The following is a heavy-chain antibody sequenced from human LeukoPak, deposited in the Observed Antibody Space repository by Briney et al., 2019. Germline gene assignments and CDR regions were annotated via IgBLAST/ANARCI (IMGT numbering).Heavy chain of an antibody. J-gene: IGHJ4*02. CDR1: GFNFSSYE. Sequence: PGGSLRLSCAASGFNFSSYEMNWVRQAPGKGLEWVSYISTSGTIIYYADSVKGRFTISRDNAKNSLYLQMNSLRAEDTAVYYCARDSGHVDTAMAHDDWGQGTLVTVSS. CDR3: ARDSGHVDTAMAHDD. CDR2: ISTSGTII. V-gene: IGHV3-48*03. D-gene: IGHD5-18*01.